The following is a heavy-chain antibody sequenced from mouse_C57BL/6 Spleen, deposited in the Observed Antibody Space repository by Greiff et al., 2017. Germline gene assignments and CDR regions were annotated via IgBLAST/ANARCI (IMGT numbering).Heavy chain of an antibody. V-gene: IGHV1-64*01. CDR2: IHPNSGST. D-gene: IGHD1-1*01. Sequence: QVQLQQPGAELVKPGASVKLSCKASGYTFTSYWMHWVKQRPGQGLEWIGMIHPNSGSTNYNEKFKSKATLTVDKSSSTAYMQLSSLTSEDSAVYYCARWGCYYYGSKDYFDYWGQGTTLTVSS. J-gene: IGHJ2*01. CDR3: ARWGCYYYGSKDYFDY. CDR1: GYTFTSYW.